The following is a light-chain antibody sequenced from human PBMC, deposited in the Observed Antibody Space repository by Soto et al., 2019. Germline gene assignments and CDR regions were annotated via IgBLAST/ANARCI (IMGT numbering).Light chain of an antibody. J-gene: IGKJ1*01. Sequence: EIVLTQSPGTLSLSPGDRATLSCRASQSIGTYLAWYQQKPGQAPRLLIYDASNRAAGIPARFSGSGSGTDFTLSISSLEPEDFAVYFCQHRSNSPPTWTFGQGIKVEIK. CDR3: QHRSNSPPTWT. CDR2: DAS. CDR1: QSIGTY. V-gene: IGKV3-11*01.